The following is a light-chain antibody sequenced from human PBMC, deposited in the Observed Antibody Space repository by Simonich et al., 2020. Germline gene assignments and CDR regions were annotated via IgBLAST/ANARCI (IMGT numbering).Light chain of an antibody. CDR1: SSDVVDYNY. CDR2: DVS. Sequence: QSALTQPRSVSGSPGQSVTISCTGTSSDVVDYNYVSWYQQHPGKAPKLMIYDVSKRPAGVPERFSGSKPGNTASLTISGLQAEDEADYYCCSYAGSYTLVFGGGTKLTVL. J-gene: IGLJ2*01. CDR3: CSYAGSYTLV. V-gene: IGLV2-11*01.